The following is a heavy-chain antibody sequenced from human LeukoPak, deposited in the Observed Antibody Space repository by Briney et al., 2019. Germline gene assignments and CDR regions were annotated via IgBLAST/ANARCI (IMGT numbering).Heavy chain of an antibody. V-gene: IGHV4-61*02. CDR3: ARDNRLLYDY. D-gene: IGHD2-21*02. CDR1: GGSISSGSYY. Sequence: SETLSLTCTVSGGSISSGSYYWSWIRQPAGKRLEWIGRIYTSGSTNYNPSLKSRVTISVDTSKNQFSLKLSSVTAADTAVYYCARDNRLLYDYWGQGTLVTVSS. CDR2: IYTSGST. J-gene: IGHJ4*02.